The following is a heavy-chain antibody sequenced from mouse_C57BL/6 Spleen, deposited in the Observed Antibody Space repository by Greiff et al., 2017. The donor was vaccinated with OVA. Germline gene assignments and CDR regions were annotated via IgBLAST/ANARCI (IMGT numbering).Heavy chain of an antibody. Sequence: VQLKQSGPELVKPGASVKISCKASGYSFTGYYMNWVKQSPEKSLEWIGEINPSTGGTTYNQKFKAKATLTVDKSSSTAYMQLKSLTSEDSAVYYCAGYSNYGGFAYWGQGTLVTVSA. CDR3: AGYSNYGGFAY. D-gene: IGHD2-5*01. CDR1: GYSFTGYY. J-gene: IGHJ3*01. CDR2: INPSTGGT. V-gene: IGHV1-42*01.